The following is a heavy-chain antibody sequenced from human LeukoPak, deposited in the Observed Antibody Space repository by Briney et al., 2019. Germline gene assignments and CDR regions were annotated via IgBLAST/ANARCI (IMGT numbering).Heavy chain of an antibody. V-gene: IGHV3-20*04. J-gene: IGHJ6*03. Sequence: GGSLRLSCVASGFTFYDYGMTWVRQAPGKGLEWVSGINWNGGRTGYADSVKGRFTISRDNAKNSLYLQTNSLRAEDTAFYYCARAYASRNDYYYYYMDVWGKGTTITVSS. CDR1: GFTFYDYG. CDR3: ARAYASRNDYYYYYMDV. CDR2: INWNGGRT. D-gene: IGHD3-16*01.